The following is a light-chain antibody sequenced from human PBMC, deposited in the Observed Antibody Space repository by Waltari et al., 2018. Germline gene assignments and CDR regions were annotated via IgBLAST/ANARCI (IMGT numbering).Light chain of an antibody. Sequence: IQLTQSPSSLSASVGGSVNVTCRTSQYVNNYLNWYQQHPGKAPRLLLNAASRSQSGVPSRFSGSGSGTDFILTITTLHPEDFATYYCQQTYSVPWTFGQGTKV. CDR2: AAS. V-gene: IGKV1-39*01. J-gene: IGKJ1*01. CDR3: QQTYSVPWT. CDR1: QYVNNY.